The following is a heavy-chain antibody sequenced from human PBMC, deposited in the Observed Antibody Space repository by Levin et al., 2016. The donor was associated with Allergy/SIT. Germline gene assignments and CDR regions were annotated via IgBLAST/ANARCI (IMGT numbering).Heavy chain of an antibody. CDR1: GFTFSSYA. CDR3: AREGHSGSYPTFDY. CDR2: ISYDGSNK. V-gene: IGHV3-30-3*01. J-gene: IGHJ4*02. D-gene: IGHD1-26*01. Sequence: GGSLRLSCAASGFTFSSYAMHWVRQAPGKGLEWVAVISYDGSNKYYADSVKGRFTISRDNSKNTLYLQMNSLRAEDTAVYYCAREGHSGSYPTFDYWGQGTLVTVSS.